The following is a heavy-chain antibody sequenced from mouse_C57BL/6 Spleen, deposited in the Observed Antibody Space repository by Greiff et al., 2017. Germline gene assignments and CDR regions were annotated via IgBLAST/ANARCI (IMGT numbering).Heavy chain of an antibody. CDR3: AREGDYDNVAWFAY. V-gene: IGHV3-6*01. CDR1: GYSITSGYY. D-gene: IGHD2-4*01. Sequence: EVQLQESGPGLVKPSQSLSLTCSVTGYSITSGYYWNWIRQFPGNKLEWMGYISYDGSNNYNPSLKNRISITRDTSKNQFFLKLNSVTTEDTATYYCAREGDYDNVAWFAYWGQGTLVTVSA. J-gene: IGHJ3*01. CDR2: ISYDGSN.